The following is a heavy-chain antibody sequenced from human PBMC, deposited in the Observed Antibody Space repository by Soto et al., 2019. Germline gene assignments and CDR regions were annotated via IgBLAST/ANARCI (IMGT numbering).Heavy chain of an antibody. J-gene: IGHJ5*02. CDR3: ARRYSSGWPGWFDP. CDR1: GYTFTTYN. V-gene: IGHV1-3*01. D-gene: IGHD6-25*01. Sequence: QVQLVQSGAEVKKPGASVKVSCKTSGYTFTTYNIYWVRQAPGQRLEWMGWINAGNGDTKYSQKFQGRVTITRETSASTAYMELSSLRSEDTAVYYCARRYSSGWPGWFDPWGQGTLVTVSS. CDR2: INAGNGDT.